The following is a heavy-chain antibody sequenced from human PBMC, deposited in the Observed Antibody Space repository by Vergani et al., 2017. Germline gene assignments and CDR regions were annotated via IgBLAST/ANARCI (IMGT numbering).Heavy chain of an antibody. D-gene: IGHD3-22*01. CDR3: ARDLFGLNYDSSGYYY. CDR2: IIPIFGTA. J-gene: IGHJ4*02. CDR1: GGTFSSYA. Sequence: QVQLVQSGAEVKKPGSSVKVSCKASGGTFSSYAISWVRQAPGQGLAWMGGIIPIFGTANYAQKFQGRVTITADESTSTAYMELSSLRSEDTAVYYCARDLFGLNYDSSGYYYWGQGTLVTVYS. V-gene: IGHV1-69*01.